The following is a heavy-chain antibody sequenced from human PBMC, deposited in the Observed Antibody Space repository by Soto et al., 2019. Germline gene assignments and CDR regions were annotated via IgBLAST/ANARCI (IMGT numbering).Heavy chain of an antibody. CDR3: ATARVVVVAANDVSWFDP. CDR1: GYTLTELS. V-gene: IGHV1-24*01. CDR2: FDPEDGET. Sequence: QVQLVQSGAEVKKPGASVKVSCKVSGYTLTELSMHWVRQAPGKGLEWMGGFDPEDGETIYAQKFQGRVTMTEDTSKDTAYMELRSLRSEDTAVYYCATARVVVVAANDVSWFDPWGQGTLVTVSS. J-gene: IGHJ5*02. D-gene: IGHD2-15*01.